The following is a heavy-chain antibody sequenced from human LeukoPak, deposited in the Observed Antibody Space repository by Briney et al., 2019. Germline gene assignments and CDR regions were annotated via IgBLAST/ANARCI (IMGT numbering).Heavy chain of an antibody. J-gene: IGHJ5*02. CDR3: ARAKVMARYCSSTSCLNWFDP. V-gene: IGHV4-30-4*01. CDR2: IYYSGST. D-gene: IGHD2-2*01. CDR1: GGSISSGDYY. Sequence: SQTLSLTCTVSGGSISSGDYYWSWICQPPGKGLEWIGYIYYSGSTYYNPSLKSRVTISVDTSKNQFSLKLSPVTAADTAVYYCARAKVMARYCSSTSCLNWFDPWGQGTLVTVSS.